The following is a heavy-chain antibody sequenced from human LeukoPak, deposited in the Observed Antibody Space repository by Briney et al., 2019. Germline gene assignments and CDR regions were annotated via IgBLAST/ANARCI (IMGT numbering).Heavy chain of an antibody. CDR3: ARDYGSGSYYYYYYYGMDV. CDR1: GYTFTSYG. D-gene: IGHD3-10*01. V-gene: IGHV1-18*01. J-gene: IGHJ6*02. CDR2: ISAYNGNT. Sequence: GASVKVSCKASGYTFTSYGISRVRQAPGQGLEWMGWISAYNGNTNYAQKLQGRVTMTTDTSTSTAYMELRSLRSDDTAVYYCARDYGSGSYYYYYYYGMDVWGQGTTVTVSS.